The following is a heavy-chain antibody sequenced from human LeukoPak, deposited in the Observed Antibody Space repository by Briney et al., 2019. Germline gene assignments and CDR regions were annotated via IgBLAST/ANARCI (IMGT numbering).Heavy chain of an antibody. CDR1: GFTFSNAW. Sequence: GGSLRLSCAASGFTFSNAWMTWVRQAPGKGLEWVGRIRSKTDGGTTDYAAPVKGRFTISRDDSKNTLYPQMNSLKTEDTAVYYCTTVVNYYGSGSYFAFDYWGQGTLVTVSS. D-gene: IGHD3-10*01. J-gene: IGHJ4*02. CDR2: IRSKTDGGTT. V-gene: IGHV3-15*01. CDR3: TTVVNYYGSGSYFAFDY.